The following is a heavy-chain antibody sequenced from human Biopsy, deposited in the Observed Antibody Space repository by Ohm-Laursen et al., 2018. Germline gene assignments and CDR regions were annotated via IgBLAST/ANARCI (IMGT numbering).Heavy chain of an antibody. CDR2: VYYTGST. D-gene: IGHD3-22*01. CDR1: GDSISSYY. J-gene: IGHJ2*01. Sequence: GTLSLTCTVSGDSISSYYWSWIRQPPGKGLEWIGYVYYTGSTDYNPSHQSRVTISVDTSKNHFSLRLRSVTPADTAIYYCARDRGYYSDRTVPGYFDLWGRGTLVTVSS. V-gene: IGHV4-59*01. CDR3: ARDRGYYSDRTVPGYFDL.